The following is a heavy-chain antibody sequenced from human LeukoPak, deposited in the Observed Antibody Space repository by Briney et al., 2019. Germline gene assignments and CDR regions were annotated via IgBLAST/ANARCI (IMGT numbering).Heavy chain of an antibody. J-gene: IGHJ4*02. CDR1: GYTFTSYY. V-gene: IGHV1-46*01. Sequence: GASVKVSCKASGYTFTSYYMHWVRQAPGQGLEWMGINNPSGGSTSYAQKFQGRVTMTRDTSTSTVYMELSSLRSEDTAVYYCARAIFGIAAAGRAYYFDYWGQGTLVTVSS. CDR3: ARAIFGIAAAGRAYYFDY. D-gene: IGHD6-13*01. CDR2: NNPSGGST.